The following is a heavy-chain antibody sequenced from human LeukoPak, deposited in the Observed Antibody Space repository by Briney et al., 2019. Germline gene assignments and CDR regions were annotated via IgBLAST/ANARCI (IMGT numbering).Heavy chain of an antibody. J-gene: IGHJ5*02. CDR2: IYYSGST. V-gene: IGHV4-59*01. CDR3: ARNLNSPRSWFDP. D-gene: IGHD1-1*01. CDR1: GGSISSYY. Sequence: KASETLSLTCTVSGGSISSYYWSWIRQPPGKGLEWIGYIYYSGSTNYNPSLKSRVTISVDTSKNQFSLKLSSVTAADTAVYYCARNLNSPRSWFDPWGQGTLVTVSS.